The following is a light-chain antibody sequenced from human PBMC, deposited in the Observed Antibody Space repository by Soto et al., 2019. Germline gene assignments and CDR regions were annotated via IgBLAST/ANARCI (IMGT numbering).Light chain of an antibody. CDR1: SSDVGGYNY. J-gene: IGLJ2*01. CDR3: SSYAGTNNVI. V-gene: IGLV2-8*01. Sequence: QSVLTQPPSASGSPGQSVTISCTGTSSDVGGYNYVSWYQQEPGKAPKLIICEVNKRPSGVPDRFSGSKSGNTASLTVSGLQAEDEADYYCSSYAGTNNVIFGGGTKLTVL. CDR2: EVN.